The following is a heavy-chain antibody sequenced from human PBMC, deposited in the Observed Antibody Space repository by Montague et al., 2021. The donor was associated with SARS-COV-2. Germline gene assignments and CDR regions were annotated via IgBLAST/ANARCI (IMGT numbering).Heavy chain of an antibody. Sequence: SLRLSCAASGFTFSSYGMHWVRQAPGKGLEWVAVISYDGSNKYYADSVKGRFTISRDNSKNTLYLQMNSLRAEDTAVYYCAKQYYYGSGSYSSVVPEYFDLWGRGTLVIVSS. CDR1: GFTFSSYG. V-gene: IGHV3-30*18. J-gene: IGHJ2*01. CDR2: ISYDGSNK. D-gene: IGHD3-10*01. CDR3: AKQYYYGSGSYSSVVPEYFDL.